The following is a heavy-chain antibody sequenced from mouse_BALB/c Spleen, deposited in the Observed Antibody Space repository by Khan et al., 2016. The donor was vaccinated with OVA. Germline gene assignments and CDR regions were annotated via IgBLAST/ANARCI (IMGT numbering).Heavy chain of an antibody. CDR2: ISYSGST. CDR3: ARTARIKY. J-gene: IGHJ2*01. CDR1: GYSITSGYG. V-gene: IGHV3-2*02. D-gene: IGHD1-2*01. Sequence: DVQLQESGPGLVKPSQSLSLTCTVTGYSITSGYGWNWIRQFPGNKLEWMGYISYSGSTNYNPSLKSRISITRDTSKNQFFLQLNSVPTEDTTTYYCARTARIKYWGQGTTLTGSS.